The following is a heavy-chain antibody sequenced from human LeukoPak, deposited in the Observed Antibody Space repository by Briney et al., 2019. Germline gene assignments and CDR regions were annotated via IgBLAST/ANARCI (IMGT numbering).Heavy chain of an antibody. J-gene: IGHJ6*02. V-gene: IGHV3-30*04. Sequence: GGSLRLSCAASGFTFSSYAMHWVRQAPGKGLEWVAVISYDGSNKYYADSVKGRFTISRDNSKNTLYLQMNSLRAEDTAVYYCAKAYYYGSGSYYSPPNVDYYYYGMDVWGQGTTVTVSS. CDR3: AKAYYYGSGSYYSPPNVDYYYYGMDV. CDR1: GFTFSSYA. CDR2: ISYDGSNK. D-gene: IGHD3-10*01.